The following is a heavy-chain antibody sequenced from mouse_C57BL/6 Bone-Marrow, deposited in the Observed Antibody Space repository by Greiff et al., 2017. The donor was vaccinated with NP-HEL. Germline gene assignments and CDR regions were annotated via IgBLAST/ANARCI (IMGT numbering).Heavy chain of an antibody. CDR1: GFTFSSYA. Sequence: EVKLVESGGGLVKPGGSLKLSCAASGFTFSSYAMSWVRQTPEKRLEWVATISDGGSYTYYPDNVKGRFTISRDNAKNNLYLQMSHLKSEDTAMYYCAREGITTVVATDYWGQGTTLTVSS. CDR3: AREGITTVVATDY. J-gene: IGHJ2*01. V-gene: IGHV5-4*01. CDR2: ISDGGSYT. D-gene: IGHD1-1*01.